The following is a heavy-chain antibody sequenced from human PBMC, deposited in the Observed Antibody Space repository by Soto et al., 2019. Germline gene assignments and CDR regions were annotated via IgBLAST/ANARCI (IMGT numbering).Heavy chain of an antibody. CDR1: GGTFSSYA. Sequence: QGQLVQSGAEVKKPGSSVKVSCKASGGTFSSYAISWVRQAPGQGLEWMGGIIPIFGAANYAQKFQGRVTITADESTSTAFMVLSSLRSEDTAVYYCARARIVVVTAIPSYLDYWGQGTLVTVSS. D-gene: IGHD2-21*02. CDR2: IIPIFGAA. CDR3: ARARIVVVTAIPSYLDY. V-gene: IGHV1-69*01. J-gene: IGHJ4*02.